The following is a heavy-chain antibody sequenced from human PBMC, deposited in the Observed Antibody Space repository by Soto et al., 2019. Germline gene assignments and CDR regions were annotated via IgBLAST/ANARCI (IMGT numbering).Heavy chain of an antibody. CDR3: ACSGGSGWYYYMDV. CDR2: IKQDGSEK. J-gene: IGHJ6*03. D-gene: IGHD6-19*01. V-gene: IGHV3-7*01. CDR1: GFTFSSYW. Sequence: GGSLRLSCAASGFTFSSYWMSWVRQAPGKGLEWVANIKQDGSEKYYVDSVKGRFTISRDNAKNSLYLQMNSLRAEDTAVYYCACSGGSGWYYYMDVWGKGTTVTVSS.